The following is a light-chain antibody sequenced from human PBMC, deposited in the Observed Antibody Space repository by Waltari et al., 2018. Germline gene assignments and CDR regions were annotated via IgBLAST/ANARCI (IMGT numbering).Light chain of an antibody. V-gene: IGLV2-23*02. J-gene: IGLJ2*01. CDR1: YSNVGSYDL. CDR3: CSYASSSPRLI. CDR2: EVL. Sequence: QSALTQPASVSGSLGQSISISCSGTYSNVGSYDLVYWYPQRPGAAPKLLIYEVLKRPSGISNRFSGSKSGNAASLTISALQPEDEGTYYCCSYASSSPRLIFGGGTELSVL.